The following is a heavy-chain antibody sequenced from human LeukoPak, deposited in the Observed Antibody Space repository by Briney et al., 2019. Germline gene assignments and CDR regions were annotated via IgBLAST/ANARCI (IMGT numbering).Heavy chain of an antibody. D-gene: IGHD5-18*01. CDR3: ARLDMVTQGEEY. Sequence: ASMKVSCKASGYTFIDYYVNWVRQAPGQGLEWMGWISAYNGNTNYAQKLQGRVTMTTDTSTSTAYMELRSLRSDDTAVYYCARLDMVTQGEEYWGQGTLVTVSS. CDR1: GYTFIDYY. V-gene: IGHV1-18*04. J-gene: IGHJ4*02. CDR2: ISAYNGNT.